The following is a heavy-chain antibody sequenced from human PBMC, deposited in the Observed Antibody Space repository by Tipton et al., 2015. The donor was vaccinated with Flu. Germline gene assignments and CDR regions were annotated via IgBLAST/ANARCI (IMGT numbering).Heavy chain of an antibody. J-gene: IGHJ6*02. V-gene: IGHV3-23*01. D-gene: IGHD3-10*01. CDR3: ARDLWLGERISYYNHYGLDV. CDR2: ISGSGAKT. Sequence: SLRLSCAASGFTFRSCAMTWVRQAPGKGLEWVSTISGSGAKTYYGDAVKGRFTISRDNSKNTLHLQMNSLRAEDTAVYHCARDLWLGERISYYNHYGLDVWGQGTTVIVSS. CDR1: GFTFRSCA.